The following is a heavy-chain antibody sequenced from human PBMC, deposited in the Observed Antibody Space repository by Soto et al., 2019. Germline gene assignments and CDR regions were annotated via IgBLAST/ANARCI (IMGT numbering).Heavy chain of an antibody. D-gene: IGHD4-17*01. CDR1: GFTFSNYA. Sequence: QVQLEESGGGVVQPGRSLRLSCAASGFTFSNYAMHWVRQAPGKGLAWVAITSDDGSNKYYADSVKGRFTIARATSKNALYLQMNSLSPEDTAVYYCPRDHYSDYPRYLQHWGQGTLVTVSS. J-gene: IGHJ1*01. CDR2: TSDDGSNK. V-gene: IGHV3-30-3*01. CDR3: PRDHYSDYPRYLQH.